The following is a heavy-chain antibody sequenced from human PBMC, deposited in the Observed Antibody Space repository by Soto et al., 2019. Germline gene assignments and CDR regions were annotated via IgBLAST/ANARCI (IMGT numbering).Heavy chain of an antibody. J-gene: IGHJ5*02. Sequence: QITLKESGPTLVKPTQTLTLTCTFSGFSLSTSGVGVGWIRQPPGKALEWLALIYWDDDKRYSPSLKSRLTITKDTSKNQVVLTMTNMDPVDTATYYCAHRQVVPAAENWFDPWGQGTLVTVSS. D-gene: IGHD2-2*01. CDR3: AHRQVVPAAENWFDP. V-gene: IGHV2-5*02. CDR2: IYWDDDK. CDR1: GFSLSTSGVG.